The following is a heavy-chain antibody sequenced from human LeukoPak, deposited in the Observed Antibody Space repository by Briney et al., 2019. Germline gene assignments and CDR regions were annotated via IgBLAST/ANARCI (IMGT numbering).Heavy chain of an antibody. CDR3: ARDQYFDP. J-gene: IGHJ5*02. CDR2: INHSGST. V-gene: IGHV4-34*01. CDR1: GGSISSYY. Sequence: SETLSLTCTVSGGSISSYYWSWIRQPPGKGLEWIGEINHSGSTNYNPSLKSRVTISVDTSKNQFSLKLSSVTAADTAVYYCARDQYFDPWGQGTLVTVSS.